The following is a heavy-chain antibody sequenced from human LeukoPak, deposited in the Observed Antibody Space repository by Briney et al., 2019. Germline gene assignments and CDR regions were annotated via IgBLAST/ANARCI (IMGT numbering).Heavy chain of an antibody. D-gene: IGHD6-19*01. CDR2: ISWNSGYI. CDR3: AKVRGTYSSGYFFDY. CDR1: GFTFDNYA. J-gene: IGHJ4*02. V-gene: IGHV3-9*01. Sequence: GGSLRLSCAASGFTFDNYAMHWVRQPPGKGLEWLSIISWNSGYIGYGDSVKGRFTISRDNAKNSLYLQMNSLRAEDTAFYYCAKVRGTYSSGYFFDYWGQGALVTVSS.